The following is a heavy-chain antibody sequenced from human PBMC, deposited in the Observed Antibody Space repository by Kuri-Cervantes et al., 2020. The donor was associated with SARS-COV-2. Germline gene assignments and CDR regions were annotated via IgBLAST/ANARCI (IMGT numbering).Heavy chain of an antibody. D-gene: IGHD2-2*01. CDR3: AKTSGYCSSTSQPADYYYYCGMDV. Sequence: GGSLRLSCAASGFTFDDYAMHWVRQAPGKGLEWVSGISWNSGSIGYADSVKSRFTISRDNAKNSLYLQMNSLRAEDTALYYCAKTSGYCSSTSQPADYYYYCGMDVWGQGTTVTVSS. V-gene: IGHV3-9*01. CDR2: ISWNSGSI. CDR1: GFTFDDYA. J-gene: IGHJ6*02.